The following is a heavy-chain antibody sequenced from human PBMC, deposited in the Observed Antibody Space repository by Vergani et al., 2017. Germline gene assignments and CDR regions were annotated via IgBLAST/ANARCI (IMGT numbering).Heavy chain of an antibody. CDR2: IYYSGST. D-gene: IGHD6-6*01. J-gene: IGHJ6*02. Sequence: QVQLQESGPGLVKPSETLSLTCTVSGGSISSYYWSWIRQPPGKGLEWIGYIYYSGSTNYNPSLKSRVTISVDTSKNQFSLKLSSVTAADTAVYYCARDRLEGYYYYYGMDVWGQGTTVTVSS. CDR1: GGSISSYY. CDR3: ARDRLEGYYYYYGMDV. V-gene: IGHV4-59*01.